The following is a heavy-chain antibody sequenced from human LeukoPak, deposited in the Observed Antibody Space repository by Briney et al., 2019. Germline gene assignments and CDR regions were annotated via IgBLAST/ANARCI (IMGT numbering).Heavy chain of an antibody. CDR1: GFTFHDYA. V-gene: IGHV3-9*01. D-gene: IGHD5-24*01. CDR3: ARATFGDGYNF. J-gene: IGHJ4*02. CDR2: ISWNSDSI. Sequence: PGRSLRLSCSVSGFTFHDYAMHWVRQAPGKGLEWVSGISWNSDSIGYADSVKGRFTISRDNAKNTLYLQMNSLRAEDTAVYYCARATFGDGYNFWGQGTLVTVSS.